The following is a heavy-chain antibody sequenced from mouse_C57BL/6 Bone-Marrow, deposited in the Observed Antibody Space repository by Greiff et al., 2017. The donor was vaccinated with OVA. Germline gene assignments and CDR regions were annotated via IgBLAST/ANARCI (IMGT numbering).Heavy chain of an antibody. Sequence: EVQLQQSGPELVKPGASVKISCKASGYTFTDYYMNWVKQSHGKSLEWIGDINPNNGGTSYNQKFKGKATLTVDKSSSTAYMELRSLTSEDSAVYYCARRGYGYDDVWGQGTSVTVSS. CDR2: INPNNGGT. J-gene: IGHJ4*01. V-gene: IGHV1-26*01. D-gene: IGHD2-2*01. CDR1: GYTFTDYY. CDR3: ARRGYGYDDV.